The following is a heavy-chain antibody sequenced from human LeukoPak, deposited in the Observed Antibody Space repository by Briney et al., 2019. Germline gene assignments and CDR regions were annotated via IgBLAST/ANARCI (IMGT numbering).Heavy chain of an antibody. CDR3: ARNYQYSSSFYY. D-gene: IGHD6-13*01. Sequence: SETLSLTCTVSGGSISSYYWSWIRQPPGKGLEWIGFIYNIGSTNYNPSLKSRVTISVDTSKNQFSLKLSSVTAADTAVYYCARNYQYSSSFYYWGQGTLVTVSS. CDR2: IYNIGST. V-gene: IGHV4-59*01. J-gene: IGHJ4*02. CDR1: GGSISSYY.